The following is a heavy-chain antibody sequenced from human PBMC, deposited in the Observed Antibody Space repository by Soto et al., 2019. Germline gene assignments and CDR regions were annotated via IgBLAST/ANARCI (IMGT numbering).Heavy chain of an antibody. CDR1: GFIFSSYA. CDR2: ISGSGDNT. CDR3: AKWERGIQLWYFSHYFDF. D-gene: IGHD5-18*01. Sequence: EVHLLESGGGLVQPGGSLRLSCTASGFIFSSYAMSWVRQPPGKGLEWVSAISGSGDNTYYADSVKGRFTISRDNSKNTVYLQMNSLRAEDTALYYCAKWERGIQLWYFSHYFDFWGQGTLVTVSS. V-gene: IGHV3-23*01. J-gene: IGHJ4*02.